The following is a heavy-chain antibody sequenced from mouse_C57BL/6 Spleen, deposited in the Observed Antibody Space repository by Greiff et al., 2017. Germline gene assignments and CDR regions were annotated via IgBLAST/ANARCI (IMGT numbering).Heavy chain of an antibody. CDR1: GFTFSSYA. J-gene: IGHJ1*03. V-gene: IGHV5-4*01. D-gene: IGHD1-1*01. Sequence: EVKLVESGGGLVKPGGSLKLSCAASGFTFSSYAMSWVRQTPEKRLEWVATISDGGSYTYYPDNVKGRFTISRDHAKHHLCLQMRHMKSEDTAMDYCARDYGSSYRYFDVWGTGTTVTVSS. CDR3: ARDYGSSYRYFDV. CDR2: ISDGGSYT.